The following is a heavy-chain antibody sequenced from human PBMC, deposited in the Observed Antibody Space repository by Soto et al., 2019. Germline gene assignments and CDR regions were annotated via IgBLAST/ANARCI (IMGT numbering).Heavy chain of an antibody. CDR2: MNPNSGNT. V-gene: IGHV1-8*01. D-gene: IGHD5-12*01. J-gene: IGHJ3*02. Sequence: GASVKVSCKASGYTFTSYDINWVRQATGQGLEWMGWMNPNSGNTGYAQKFQGRVTMTRNTSISTAYMELSSLRSEDTAVYYCARGLERWLQLKEFVYAFDIWGQGTMVTVSS. CDR3: ARGLERWLQLKEFVYAFDI. CDR1: GYTFTSYD.